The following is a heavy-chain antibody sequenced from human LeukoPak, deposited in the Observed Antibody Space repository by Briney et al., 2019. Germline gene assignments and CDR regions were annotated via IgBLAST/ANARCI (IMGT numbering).Heavy chain of an antibody. D-gene: IGHD5-12*01. CDR3: AKAPYVDIGYFDY. Sequence: GGSLRLSCAASGFTFSSYGMHWVRQAPGKGLEWVAVISYDGSNKYYADSVKGRFTISRDNSKNTLYLQMNSLRAEDTAVYYCAKAPYVDIGYFDYWGQGTLVTVSS. J-gene: IGHJ4*02. CDR1: GFTFSSYG. CDR2: ISYDGSNK. V-gene: IGHV3-30*18.